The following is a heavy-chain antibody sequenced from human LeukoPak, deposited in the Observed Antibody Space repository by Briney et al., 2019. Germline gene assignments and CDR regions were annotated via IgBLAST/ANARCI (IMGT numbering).Heavy chain of an antibody. CDR3: ARGSYYYFDQ. J-gene: IGHJ4*02. CDR1: GFTFSSYW. CDR2: IYSDGSDT. Sequence: RGGSLRLSCAASGFTFSSYWMHWVRQAPGKGLVWVSRIYSDGSDTIYADSVKGRFTISRDNAKNTLYLQMNSLSTEDTAVYYCARGSYYYFDQWGQGTPVTVSS. D-gene: IGHD1-26*01. V-gene: IGHV3-74*01.